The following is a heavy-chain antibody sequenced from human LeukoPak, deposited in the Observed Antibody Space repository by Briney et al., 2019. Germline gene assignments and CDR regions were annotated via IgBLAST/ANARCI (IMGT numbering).Heavy chain of an antibody. CDR2: INHSGST. J-gene: IGHJ4*02. D-gene: IGHD4-17*01. CDR1: GGSISSGGCY. CDR3: ARGEYGDYLDY. Sequence: PSQTLSLTCTVSGGSISSGGCYWSWIRQPPGKGLEWIGEINHSGSTNYNPSLKSRVTISVDTSKNQFSLKLSSVTAADTAVYYCARGEYGDYLDYWGQGTLVTVSS. V-gene: IGHV4-30-2*01.